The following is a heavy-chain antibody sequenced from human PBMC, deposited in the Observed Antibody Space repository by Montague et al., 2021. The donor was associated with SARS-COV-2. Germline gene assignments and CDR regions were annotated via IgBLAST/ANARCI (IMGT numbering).Heavy chain of an antibody. CDR3: ARAGYSSSWYGARNWFDP. V-gene: IGHV4-59*12. CDR2: MYNSRSS. D-gene: IGHD6-13*01. CDR1: GGSISAYY. J-gene: IGHJ5*02. Sequence: SETLSLTCTVSGGSISAYYWSWIRQPPGKGLEWIAYMYNSRSSNYNPSLKSRVSISVDTPKNQFSLKLSSVTAADTAVYYCARAGYSSSWYGARNWFDPWGQGTLVTVSS.